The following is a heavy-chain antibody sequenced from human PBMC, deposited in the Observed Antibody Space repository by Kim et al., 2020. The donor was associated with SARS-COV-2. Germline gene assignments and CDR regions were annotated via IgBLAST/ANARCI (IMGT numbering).Heavy chain of an antibody. CDR3: ARIIRRHCITMVRGGIANYYFDY. Sequence: SETLSLTCTVSGGSISSYYWSWIRQPPGKGLEWIGYIYYSGSTNYNPSLKSRVTISVDTSKNQFSLKLSSVTAADTAVYYCARIIRRHCITMVRGGIANYYFDYWGQGTLVTVSS. D-gene: IGHD3-10*01. V-gene: IGHV4-59*01. CDR1: GGSISSYY. CDR2: IYYSGST. J-gene: IGHJ4*02.